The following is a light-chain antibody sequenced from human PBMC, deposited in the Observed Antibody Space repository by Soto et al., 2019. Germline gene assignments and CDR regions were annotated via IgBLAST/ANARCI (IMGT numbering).Light chain of an antibody. CDR3: QHYSRTPVT. CDR1: QSIFFSSNNKNY. V-gene: IGKV4-1*01. Sequence: DIVMTQSPDSLAVSLGERATINCKSSQSIFFSSNNKNYLTWYQQKPGQPPKPLIYWASTRESGVPDRFSGRGSGTEFTLTISSLQAEDVAVYYCQHYSRTPVTFGGGTKVEIK. CDR2: WAS. J-gene: IGKJ4*01.